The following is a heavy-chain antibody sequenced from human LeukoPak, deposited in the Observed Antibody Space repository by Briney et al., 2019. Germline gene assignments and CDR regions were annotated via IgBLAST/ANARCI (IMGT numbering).Heavy chain of an antibody. CDR1: GFTFGDYA. V-gene: IGHV3-49*04. CDR3: TGGSSWDY. Sequence: GGSLRLSCTASGFTFGDYAMSWVRQAPGKGLEWVGFIRSKAYGGTTEYAASVKGRFTISRDDSKSIAYLQMNSLKTEDTAVYYCTGGSSWDYWGQGTLVTVSS. D-gene: IGHD6-13*01. CDR2: IRSKAYGGTT. J-gene: IGHJ4*02.